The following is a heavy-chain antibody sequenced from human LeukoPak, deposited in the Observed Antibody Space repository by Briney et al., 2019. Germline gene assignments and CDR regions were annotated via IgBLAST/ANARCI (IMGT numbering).Heavy chain of an antibody. Sequence: GRSLRLSCAASGFTFSSYGMHWVRQAPGKGLEWVAVISYDGSNKYYADSVKGRFTISRDNSKNTLYLQMNSLRAEDTAVYYCGRDWEAAAGTFQHWGQGTLVTVSS. D-gene: IGHD6-13*01. V-gene: IGHV3-30*03. CDR1: GFTFSSYG. CDR3: GRDWEAAAGTFQH. J-gene: IGHJ1*01. CDR2: ISYDGSNK.